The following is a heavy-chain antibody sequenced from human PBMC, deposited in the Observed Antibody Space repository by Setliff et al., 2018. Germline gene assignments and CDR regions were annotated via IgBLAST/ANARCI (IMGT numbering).Heavy chain of an antibody. CDR2: FYFGENT. V-gene: IGHV4-39*01. Sequence: PSETLSLTCTVSGGSISSHGFYWGWIRQPPGEGLEWIGSFYFGENTHYNPSLKSRLTISGDTSKTQFSLQLSSVTAADTAVYYCARHGRYTGTYADAFDIWGQGTMVTVSS. J-gene: IGHJ3*02. CDR1: GGSISSHGFY. D-gene: IGHD1-26*01. CDR3: ARHGRYTGTYADAFDI.